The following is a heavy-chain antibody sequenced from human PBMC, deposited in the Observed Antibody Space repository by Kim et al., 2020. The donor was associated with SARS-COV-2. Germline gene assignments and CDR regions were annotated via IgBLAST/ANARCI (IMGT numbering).Heavy chain of an antibody. D-gene: IGHD5-12*01. CDR3: ARAGDGYESPKYYFDY. V-gene: IGHV1-69*13. CDR2: IIPIFGTA. CDR1: VCTFSSYA. Sequence: SVKVSCKASVCTFSSYAISWVRQAPGQGLEWMGGIIPIFGTANYAQKFQGRVTITADESTSTAYMDLSSLRSEDTAVYYCARAGDGYESPKYYFDYWGQGTLVTVSS. J-gene: IGHJ4*02.